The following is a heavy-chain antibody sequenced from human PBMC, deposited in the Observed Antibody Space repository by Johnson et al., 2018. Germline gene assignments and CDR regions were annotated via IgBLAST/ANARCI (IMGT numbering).Heavy chain of an antibody. J-gene: IGHJ6*02. CDR1: GFTFSSYW. CDR2: INSDGSST. D-gene: IGHD3-10*01. Sequence: VQLQESGGGLVQPGGSLRLSCAASGFTFSSYWMHWVRQAPGKGLVWVSRINSDGSSTSYADSVKGRFTISRDNAKNTLYLQRNSLRAEDTAVYYCARDEVVRGATHLFYYGMDVWGQGTTVTVSS. V-gene: IGHV3-74*01. CDR3: ARDEVVRGATHLFYYGMDV.